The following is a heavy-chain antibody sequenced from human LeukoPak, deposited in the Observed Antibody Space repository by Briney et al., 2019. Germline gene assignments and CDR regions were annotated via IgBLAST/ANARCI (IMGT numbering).Heavy chain of an antibody. CDR1: GFTFSSYE. Sequence: GGSLRLSCAASGFTFSSYEMNRVRQAPGKGLEWVSYISSSGSTIYYADSVKGRFTISRDNAKNSLYLQMNSLRAEDTAVYYCAKDHYYDSSGYRRLFDYWGQGTLVTVSS. CDR3: AKDHYYDSSGYRRLFDY. CDR2: ISSSGSTI. J-gene: IGHJ4*02. V-gene: IGHV3-48*03. D-gene: IGHD3-22*01.